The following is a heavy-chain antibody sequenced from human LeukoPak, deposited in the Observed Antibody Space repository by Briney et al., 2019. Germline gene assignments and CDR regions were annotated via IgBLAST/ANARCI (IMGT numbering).Heavy chain of an antibody. V-gene: IGHV1-18*04. J-gene: IGHJ5*02. Sequence: ASVKVSCKASGYTFTSYGISWVRQAPGQGLEWMGWIGAYNDNTNYAQKLQGRITMTTDTSTSTAYMELRSLRSDDTAIYYCARVVYGSGSSSRFDPWGQGTLVTVSS. CDR3: ARVVYGSGSSSRFDP. CDR1: GYTFTSYG. D-gene: IGHD3-10*01. CDR2: IGAYNDNT.